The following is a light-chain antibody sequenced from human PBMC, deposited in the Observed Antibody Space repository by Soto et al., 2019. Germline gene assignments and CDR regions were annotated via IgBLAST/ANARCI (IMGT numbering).Light chain of an antibody. Sequence: DIQMTQSPSSLSASVGDRVTITCRASQSISSYLNWYQQKAGKAPKLLIYAASNLQSGVPSRFSGRASGTEFTLTISSLQPEDFATYYCHQSSAFGPGTKVDIK. CDR3: HQSSA. CDR1: QSISSY. J-gene: IGKJ3*01. V-gene: IGKV1-39*01. CDR2: AAS.